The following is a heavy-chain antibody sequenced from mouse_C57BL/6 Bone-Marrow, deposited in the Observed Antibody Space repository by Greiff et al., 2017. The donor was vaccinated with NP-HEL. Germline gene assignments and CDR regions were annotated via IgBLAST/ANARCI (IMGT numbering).Heavy chain of an antibody. Sequence: LVESGAELVKPGASVKISCKASGYAFSSYWMNWVKQRPGKGLEWIGQIYPGDGDTNYNGKFTGKATLTADKSSSTAYMQLSSLTSEDSAVYFCARYYGSSYYFDYWGQGTTLTVSS. J-gene: IGHJ2*01. CDR2: IYPGDGDT. D-gene: IGHD1-1*01. V-gene: IGHV1-80*01. CDR1: GYAFSSYW. CDR3: ARYYGSSYYFDY.